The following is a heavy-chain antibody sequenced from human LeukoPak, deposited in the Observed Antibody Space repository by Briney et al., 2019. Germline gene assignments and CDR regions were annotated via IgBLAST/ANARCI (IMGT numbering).Heavy chain of an antibody. CDR3: VRDLGQQWLVSYFDY. Sequence: PGGSLRLSCSASGFAFSSYAMHWVRQAPGKGLEYVSAISSNGGSTYYADSVKGRFTISRDNSKNTLYLQMSSLRAEDTAVYYCVRDLGQQWLVSYFDYWGQGTLVTVSS. J-gene: IGHJ4*02. D-gene: IGHD6-19*01. V-gene: IGHV3-64D*06. CDR1: GFAFSSYA. CDR2: ISSNGGST.